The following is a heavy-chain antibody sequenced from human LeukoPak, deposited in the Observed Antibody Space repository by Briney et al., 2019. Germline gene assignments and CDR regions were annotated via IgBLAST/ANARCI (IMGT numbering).Heavy chain of an antibody. CDR3: ARVGVGPTYFDY. CDR1: GFIFSNYG. J-gene: IGHJ4*02. CDR2: VSGSGAVT. V-gene: IGHV3-23*01. D-gene: IGHD1-26*01. Sequence: GGSLRLSCAASGFIFSNYGMSWVRQAPGKGLEWVSAVSGSGAVTYYADSVKGRFTISRDNSKNTLYLQMNSLRAEDTAVYFCARVGVGPTYFDYWGQGTLVTVSS.